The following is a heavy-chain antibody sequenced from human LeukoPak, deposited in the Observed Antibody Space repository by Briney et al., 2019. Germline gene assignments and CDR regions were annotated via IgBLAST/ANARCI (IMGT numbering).Heavy chain of an antibody. CDR3: AKDFESSGYYYVSPEYFQH. J-gene: IGHJ1*01. Sequence: PGGSLRLSCAASGFTFSSYGMHWVRQAPGKGLEWVAFIRYDGSNKYYADSVKGRFTISRDNSKNTLYLQMNSLRAEDTAVYYCAKDFESSGYYYVSPEYFQHWGQGTLVTVSS. CDR2: IRYDGSNK. CDR1: GFTFSSYG. V-gene: IGHV3-30*02. D-gene: IGHD3-22*01.